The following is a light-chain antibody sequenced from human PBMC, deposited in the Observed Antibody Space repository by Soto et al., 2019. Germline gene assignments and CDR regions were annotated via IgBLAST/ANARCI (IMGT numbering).Light chain of an antibody. J-gene: IGKJ3*01. CDR2: DAS. CDR3: QQYDDLPLS. Sequence: DIQMTQSPSSLSASVGDRVTITCQASQDISNYLNWYRQKPGKAPKLLIYDASNLEAGVPSMFSGSGSGTEFTFTISSLQSEDVATYYCQQYDDLPLSSGPGTKVEI. CDR1: QDISNY. V-gene: IGKV1-33*01.